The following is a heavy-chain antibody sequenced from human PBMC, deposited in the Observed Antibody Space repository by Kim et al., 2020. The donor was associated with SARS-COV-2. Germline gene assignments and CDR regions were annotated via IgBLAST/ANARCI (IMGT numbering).Heavy chain of an antibody. D-gene: IGHD6-19*01. Sequence: GGSLRLSCAASGFTFSDYYMSWIRQAPGKGLEWVSYISGGGTTISYADSVKGRFTISRDNAKNSVWLQLNSLRAEDTAVYFCARVGAVGGNIWFDPWGQG. V-gene: IGHV3-11*01. CDR3: ARVGAVGGNIWFDP. J-gene: IGHJ5*02. CDR1: GFTFSDYY. CDR2: ISGGGTTI.